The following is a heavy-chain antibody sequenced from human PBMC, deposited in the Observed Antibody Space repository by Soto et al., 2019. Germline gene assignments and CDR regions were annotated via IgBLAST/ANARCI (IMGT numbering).Heavy chain of an antibody. V-gene: IGHV4-39*01. J-gene: IGHJ5*02. CDR1: GGSTSSSSYY. D-gene: IGHD3-3*01. CDR2: IYYSGST. Sequence: SETLSLTCTVSGGSTSSSSYYWGWIRQPPGKGLEWIGSIYYSGSTYYNPSLKSRVTISVDTSKNQFSLKLSSVTAADTAVYYCARRGRITIFGVVIENWFDPWGQGTLVTVSS. CDR3: ARRGRITIFGVVIENWFDP.